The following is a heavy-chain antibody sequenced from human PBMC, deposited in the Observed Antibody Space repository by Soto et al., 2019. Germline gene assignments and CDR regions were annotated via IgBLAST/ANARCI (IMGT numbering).Heavy chain of an antibody. CDR1: GFTFSSYA. CDR2: ISGSGGST. Sequence: PGGSLRLSCAASGFTFSSYAMSWVRQSPGKGLEWVSAISGSGGSTYYADSVKGRFTISRDNSKNTLYLQMNSLRAEDTAVYYCAKGHIVVVVAASDYWGQGTLVTVSS. D-gene: IGHD2-15*01. V-gene: IGHV3-23*01. J-gene: IGHJ4*02. CDR3: AKGHIVVVVAASDY.